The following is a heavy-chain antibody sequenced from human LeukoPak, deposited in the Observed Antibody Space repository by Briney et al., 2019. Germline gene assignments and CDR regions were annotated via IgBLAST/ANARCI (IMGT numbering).Heavy chain of an antibody. J-gene: IGHJ4*02. Sequence: GGSLRLSCAASGFTFSSYAMSWVRQAPGKGLEWVSAISGSGGSTYYADSVKGRFTISRDNSKNTLYLQMNSLRAEDTALYYCARSPGIYYRSLSDSWGQGTLVTVSS. CDR1: GFTFSSYA. V-gene: IGHV3-23*01. CDR2: ISGSGGST. D-gene: IGHD3-10*01. CDR3: ARSPGIYYRSLSDS.